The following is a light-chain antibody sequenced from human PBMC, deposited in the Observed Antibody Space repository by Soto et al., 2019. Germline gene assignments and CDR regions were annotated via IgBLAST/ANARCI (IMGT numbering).Light chain of an antibody. V-gene: IGKV3-20*01. CDR2: GAS. CDR1: QSVRSSY. Sequence: EIVLTQSPGTLSLSPGERATLSCRASQSVRSSYLAWYQQKPGQAPRLLIYGASFRATGIPDRFSGSGSGTDFTLTISRLEPEDFAVYYCKQYKEWPPFTFGQGTRLEI. J-gene: IGKJ5*01. CDR3: KQYKEWPPFT.